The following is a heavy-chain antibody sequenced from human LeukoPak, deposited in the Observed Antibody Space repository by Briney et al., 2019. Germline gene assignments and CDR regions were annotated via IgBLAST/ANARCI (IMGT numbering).Heavy chain of an antibody. CDR1: GYSISSGYY. D-gene: IGHD2-15*01. Sequence: SETLSLTCTVSGYSISSGYYWGWIRQPPGKGLEWIGSIYHSGSTYYNPSLKSRVTISVDTSKNQFSLKLSSVTAADTAVYYCARGDIVVVVAATQSPHRPFDYWGQGTLVTVSS. V-gene: IGHV4-38-2*02. CDR3: ARGDIVVVVAATQSPHRPFDY. J-gene: IGHJ4*02. CDR2: IYHSGST.